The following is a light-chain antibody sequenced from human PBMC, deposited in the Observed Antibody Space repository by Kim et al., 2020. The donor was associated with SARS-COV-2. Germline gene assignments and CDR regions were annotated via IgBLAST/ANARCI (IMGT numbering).Light chain of an antibody. CDR1: SSDIGAYNY. J-gene: IGLJ2*01. Sequence: QSALTQPHSVSGSPGQSVTISCTGTSSDIGAYNYVSWYQQHPGKVPKVMIYDVTKRPSGVPDRFSGSKSGNTASLTISGLQTEDEADYYCSSYAGSYTMIFGGGTQLTVL. CDR2: DVT. CDR3: SSYAGSYTMI. V-gene: IGLV2-11*01.